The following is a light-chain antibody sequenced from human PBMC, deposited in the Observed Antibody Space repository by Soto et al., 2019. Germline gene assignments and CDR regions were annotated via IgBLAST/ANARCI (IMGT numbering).Light chain of an antibody. CDR3: QQTYRSSWT. J-gene: IGKJ1*01. CDR2: AAS. V-gene: IGKV1-39*01. Sequence: DIQMTPSPSSLSAAVAARVTITCRASQNITNYFNWYQQKPGKAPTLLIYAASSWQSGVPSRFSGSGSGTDFTLTISSLQPEDFATYYCQQTYRSSWTFGPGTKVDI. CDR1: QNITNY.